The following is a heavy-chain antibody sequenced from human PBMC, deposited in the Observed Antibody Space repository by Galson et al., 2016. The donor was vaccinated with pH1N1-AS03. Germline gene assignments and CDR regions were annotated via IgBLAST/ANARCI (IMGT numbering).Heavy chain of an antibody. CDR2: NNPNNGVT. Sequence: SVKVSCKASGYIFTGFYVHWVRQAPGQGLEWMGWNNPNNGVTNYAQKFQAWVTMTGDTSISTAYMELYGLKSDDTAVYYCARDPRGPCSSATCATTYYFGMDVWGQGTTVIVSS. CDR3: ARDPRGPCSSATCATTYYFGMDV. CDR1: GYIFTGFY. D-gene: IGHD1-26*01. J-gene: IGHJ6*02. V-gene: IGHV1-2*04.